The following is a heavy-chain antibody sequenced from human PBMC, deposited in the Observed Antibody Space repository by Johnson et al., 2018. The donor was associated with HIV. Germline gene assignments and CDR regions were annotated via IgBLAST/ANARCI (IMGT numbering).Heavy chain of an antibody. D-gene: IGHD3-9*01. V-gene: IGHV3-11*04. CDR3: AREEGTDILTRGDAFDI. CDR2: ITISGGTV. Sequence: QVQLVESGGGLVNPGGSLRLSCAASGFTFSDYYMSWIRQAPGKGLEWVSYITISGGTVYYADSVKGRFTMSRDNAKKSLYLQMNSLRAEDTAVYYCAREEGTDILTRGDAFDIWGQGTMVTVSS. J-gene: IGHJ3*02. CDR1: GFTFSDYY.